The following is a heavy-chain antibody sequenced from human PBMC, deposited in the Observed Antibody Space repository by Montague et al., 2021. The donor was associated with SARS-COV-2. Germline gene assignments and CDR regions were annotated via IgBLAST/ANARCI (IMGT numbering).Heavy chain of an antibody. J-gene: IGHJ3*01. V-gene: IGHV4-34*01. CDR2: ITHTGTI. CDR1: GASFSGDY. D-gene: IGHD5-24*01. CDR3: ARGRHGLPSRFPLPVGVAFDL. Sequence: SETLSLTCAVYGASFSGDYWSWIRQSQGKGLEWIGGITHTGTINXNPSLESRVAISEDTSNNQFSLKMKSVTAADTAIYYCARGRHGLPSRFPLPVGVAFDLWGQGTTVTVSS.